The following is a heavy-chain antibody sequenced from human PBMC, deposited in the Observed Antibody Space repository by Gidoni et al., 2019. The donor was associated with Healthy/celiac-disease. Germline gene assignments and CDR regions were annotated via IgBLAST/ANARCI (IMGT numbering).Heavy chain of an antibody. CDR3: TTYYYGSGSPPALFDY. CDR1: GFTFSNAW. J-gene: IGHJ4*02. D-gene: IGHD3-10*01. CDR2: IKSKTDGGTT. V-gene: IGHV3-15*01. Sequence: EVQLVESGGGLVKPGGSLRLSCAASGFTFSNAWMSWVRQAPGKGLAWVGRIKSKTDGGTTDYAAPVKGRFTISRDDSKNTLYLQMNSLKTEDTAVYYCTTYYYGSGSPPALFDYWGQGTLVTVSS.